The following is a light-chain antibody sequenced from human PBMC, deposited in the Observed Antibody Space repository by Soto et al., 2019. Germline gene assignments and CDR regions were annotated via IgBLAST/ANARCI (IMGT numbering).Light chain of an antibody. CDR1: QSVSSD. V-gene: IGKV3-15*01. Sequence: VVTQSPATLSVFPGETATLSCRASQSVSSDLAWYQQRPGQAPRLLICGASTRATGIPARFRGSGSGTEFRLTISSLQSEDFATYYCQQYNTWHPKMAFGRGTKVEIK. J-gene: IGKJ1*01. CDR2: GAS. CDR3: QQYNTWHPKMA.